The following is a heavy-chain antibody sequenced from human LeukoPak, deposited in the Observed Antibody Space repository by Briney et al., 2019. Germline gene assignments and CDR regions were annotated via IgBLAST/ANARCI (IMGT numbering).Heavy chain of an antibody. V-gene: IGHV3-30*04. J-gene: IGHJ4*02. CDR3: ARAQGPYSSSTFFDY. CDR1: GFTFSSYA. D-gene: IGHD6-13*01. Sequence: PGGSLRLSCAASGFTFSSYAMHRVRQAPGKGLEGGAVISYDGSNKYYAASVKGRFTISRDNSKNPLYLQMNSLRAEDTAVYYCARAQGPYSSSTFFDYWGQGTLVTVSS. CDR2: ISYDGSNK.